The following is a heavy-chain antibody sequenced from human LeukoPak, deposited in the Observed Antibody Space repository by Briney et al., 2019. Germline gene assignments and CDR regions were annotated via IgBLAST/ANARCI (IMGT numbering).Heavy chain of an antibody. V-gene: IGHV3-23*01. CDR3: AKDRLRYFDWSAFDI. J-gene: IGHJ3*02. CDR2: ISGSGGST. D-gene: IGHD3-9*01. Sequence: PGGSLRLSCAASGFTFSSYAMSWARQAPGKGLEWVSAISGSGGSTYYADSVKGRFTISRDNSKNTLYLQMNSLRAEGTAVYYCAKDRLRYFDWSAFDIWGQGTMVTVSS. CDR1: GFTFSSYA.